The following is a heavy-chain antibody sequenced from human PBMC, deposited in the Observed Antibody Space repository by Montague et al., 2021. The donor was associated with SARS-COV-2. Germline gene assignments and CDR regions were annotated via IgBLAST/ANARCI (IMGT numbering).Heavy chain of an antibody. CDR3: ARGLPMVRGVIRWFDP. V-gene: IGHV4-59*01. J-gene: IGHJ5*02. CDR2: IYYSGST. CDR1: GGSISSYY. Sequence: SETLSLTCTVSGGSISSYYWSWIRQPPGKELEWIGYIYYSGSTNYNPSLKSRVTISVDTSKNQFSLKLSSVTAADTAVYYCARGLPMVRGVIRWFDPWGQGTLVTVSS. D-gene: IGHD3-10*01.